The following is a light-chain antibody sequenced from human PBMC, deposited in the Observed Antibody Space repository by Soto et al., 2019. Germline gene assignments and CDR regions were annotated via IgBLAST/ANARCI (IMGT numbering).Light chain of an antibody. CDR1: SSDIGGFYY. Sequence: QSALTQPASVSGSPGQSITISCTGTSSDIGGFYYVSWYQHHPGKDSKLMIYQVSNRPSGVSNRFSGSKSGNTASLTISGLQAEYEADYFCSSYSSSSTFYVFGAGTKVTVL. J-gene: IGLJ1*01. CDR3: SSYSSSSTFYV. CDR2: QVS. V-gene: IGLV2-14*01.